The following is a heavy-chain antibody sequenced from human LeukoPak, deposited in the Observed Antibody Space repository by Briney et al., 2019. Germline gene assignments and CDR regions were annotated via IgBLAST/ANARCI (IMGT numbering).Heavy chain of an antibody. Sequence: PGGSLRLSCAASGFTVSSNYMSWVRQAPGKGLEWVSVIYSGGSTYYADSVKGRFTISRDNSKNTLYLQMNSLRAEDTAVYYCASESIAVAAAPFDYWGQGTLVTASS. CDR1: GFTVSSNY. CDR2: IYSGGST. V-gene: IGHV3-66*01. CDR3: ASESIAVAAAPFDY. D-gene: IGHD6-19*01. J-gene: IGHJ4*02.